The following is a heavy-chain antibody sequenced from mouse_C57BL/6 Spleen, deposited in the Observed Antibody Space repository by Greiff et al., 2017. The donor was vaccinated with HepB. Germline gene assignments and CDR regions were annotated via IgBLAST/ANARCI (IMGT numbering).Heavy chain of an antibody. J-gene: IGHJ4*01. Sequence: VKLMESGAELVKPGASVKISCKASGYAFSSYWMNWVKQRPGKGLEWIGQIYPGDGDTNYNGKFKGKATLTADKSSSTAYMQLSSLTSEDSAVYFCARSPIEKDYAMDYWGQGTSVTVSS. V-gene: IGHV1-80*01. CDR1: GYAFSSYW. CDR2: IYPGDGDT. D-gene: IGHD6-5*01. CDR3: ARSPIEKDYAMDY.